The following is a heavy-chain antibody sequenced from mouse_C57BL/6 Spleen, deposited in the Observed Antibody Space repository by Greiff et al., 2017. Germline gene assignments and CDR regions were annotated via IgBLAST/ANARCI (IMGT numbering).Heavy chain of an antibody. D-gene: IGHD2-4*01. Sequence: EVKVEESGGGLVKPGGSLKLSCAASGFTFSSYAMSWVRPTPEKRLEWVATISDGGSYTDYPDNVKGRFTISRDNAKNNLYLQMSHLKSEDTAMYYCARRYDYGAMDYWGQGTSVTVSS. CDR1: GFTFSSYA. V-gene: IGHV5-4*03. CDR3: ARRYDYGAMDY. CDR2: ISDGGSYT. J-gene: IGHJ4*01.